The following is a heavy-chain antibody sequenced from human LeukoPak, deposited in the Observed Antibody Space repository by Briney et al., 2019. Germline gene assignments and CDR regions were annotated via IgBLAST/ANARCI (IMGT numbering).Heavy chain of an antibody. CDR1: GGSISSYY. V-gene: IGHV4-59*12. CDR2: IYYSGST. Sequence: SETLSLTCAVSGGSISSYYWSWIRQPPGKGLEWIGYIYYSGSTNYNPSLKSRVTISVDTSKNQFSLKLSSVTAADTAVYYCARDPAPSSSWPFFDYWGQGTLVTVSS. D-gene: IGHD6-13*01. J-gene: IGHJ4*02. CDR3: ARDPAPSSSWPFFDY.